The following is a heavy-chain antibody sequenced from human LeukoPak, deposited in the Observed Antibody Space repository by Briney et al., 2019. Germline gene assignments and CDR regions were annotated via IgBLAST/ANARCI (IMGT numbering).Heavy chain of an antibody. CDR3: ARVNELVPYFDY. CDR2: IYYSGST. J-gene: IGHJ4*02. V-gene: IGHV4-39*07. D-gene: IGHD6-13*01. CDR1: GDSISGSSYY. Sequence: SETLSLTCTVSGDSISGSSYYWGWIRQPPGKGLEWIGNIYYSGSTYYNPSLKSRVTISVDTSKNQFSLKLSSVTAADTAVYYCARVNELVPYFDYWGQGTLVTVSS.